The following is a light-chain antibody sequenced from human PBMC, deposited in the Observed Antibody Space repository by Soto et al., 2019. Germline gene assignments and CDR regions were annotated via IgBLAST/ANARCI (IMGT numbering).Light chain of an antibody. J-gene: IGLJ1*01. CDR2: DVS. Sequence: QSALAQPRSESGSTGHSVTISCTGTSNDVGGYNYVSWYQQHPGKAPKLIIYDVSERPSGVPDRFSGSKSGNTASLTISGLRAEDEADYSCCSYAGSSGVFGTGTKVTVL. CDR1: SNDVGGYNY. V-gene: IGLV2-11*01. CDR3: CSYAGSSGV.